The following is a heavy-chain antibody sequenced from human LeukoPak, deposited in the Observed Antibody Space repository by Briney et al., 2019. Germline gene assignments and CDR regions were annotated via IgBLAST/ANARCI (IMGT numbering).Heavy chain of an antibody. CDR1: GFSFSSYA. CDR3: ATRSGYTTGWFFDF. D-gene: IGHD6-19*01. Sequence: GGSLRLSCAASGFSFSSYAMSWVRQAPGKRLEWVASTSGSGDNTDYAESVKGRFTISRDNSKNTLFLQMNSLRAEDTAVFYCATRSGYTTGWFFDFWGQGTLVTVSS. J-gene: IGHJ4*02. CDR2: TSGSGDNT. V-gene: IGHV3-23*01.